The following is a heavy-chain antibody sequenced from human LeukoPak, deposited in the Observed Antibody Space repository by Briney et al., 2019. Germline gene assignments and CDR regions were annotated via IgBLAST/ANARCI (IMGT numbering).Heavy chain of an antibody. CDR1: GYTFSSYA. CDR3: AKDQGEHRTAVDLDY. J-gene: IGHJ4*01. Sequence: GASVKVSCKASGYTFSSYAISWVRQAPGHGLERMGWICAYNGNTNYSQKLQGRVTMTTDTSTSTAYMELRSLRSDDTAVYDCAKDQGEHRTAVDLDYWGHGTLVTVSS. D-gene: IGHD1-14*01. V-gene: IGHV1-18*01. CDR2: ICAYNGNT.